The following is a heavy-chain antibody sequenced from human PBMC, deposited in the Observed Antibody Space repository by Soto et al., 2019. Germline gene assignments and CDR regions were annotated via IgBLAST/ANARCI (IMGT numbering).Heavy chain of an antibody. J-gene: IGHJ3*02. V-gene: IGHV1-18*01. D-gene: IGHD1-26*01. Sequence: QVQLVQSGAEVKKPGASVKVSCKASGYTFTSYGISWVRQAPGQGLEWMGWISAYNGNTNYAQKLRGRVTTTTDTSTSTAYMELRSLRSDDTAVYYCARVPSGIVGAPRAFDIWGQGTMVTVSS. CDR2: ISAYNGNT. CDR3: ARVPSGIVGAPRAFDI. CDR1: GYTFTSYG.